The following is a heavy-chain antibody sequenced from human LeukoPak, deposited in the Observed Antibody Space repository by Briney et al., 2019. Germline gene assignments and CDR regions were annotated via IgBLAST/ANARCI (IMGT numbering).Heavy chain of an antibody. Sequence: GGSLRLSCAASGFTFSSYGMHWVRQAPGKGLEWVAVIWYDGSNKYYADSVKGRFTISRDNSKNTLYLQMNSLRAEDTAVYYCARDAYSSSWYAPFDIWGQGTMVTVSS. CDR1: GFTFSSYG. V-gene: IGHV3-33*01. J-gene: IGHJ3*02. CDR3: ARDAYSSSWYAPFDI. CDR2: IWYDGSNK. D-gene: IGHD6-13*01.